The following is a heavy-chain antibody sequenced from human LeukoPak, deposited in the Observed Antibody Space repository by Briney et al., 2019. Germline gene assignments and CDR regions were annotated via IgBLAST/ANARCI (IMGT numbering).Heavy chain of an antibody. Sequence: LCPSRAPSLVTLCSERMNCVGQAAGTRREAVSSISSSSSYIYYADSVKGRFTISRDNAKNSLYLQMNSLRAEDTAVYYCARGKWELLPSDYWGQGTLVTVSS. J-gene: IGHJ4*02. CDR1: LVTLCSER. CDR2: ISSSSSYI. CDR3: ARGKWELLPSDY. V-gene: IGHV3-21*01. D-gene: IGHD1-26*01.